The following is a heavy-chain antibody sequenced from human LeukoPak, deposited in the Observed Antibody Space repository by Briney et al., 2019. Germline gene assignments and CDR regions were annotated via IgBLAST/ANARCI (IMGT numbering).Heavy chain of an antibody. CDR3: ARDTYGAPDS. CDR2: IESSGATT. CDR1: VFTFSRYS. Sequence: GGCLRLSCAASVFTFSRYSMSWARQAPWKGLEWVSLIESSGATTYYADSVKGRFTISRDDSKNTLYLQMNSLRAEDTALYYCARDTYGAPDSWGQGTLVTVSS. J-gene: IGHJ4*02. D-gene: IGHD4-17*01. V-gene: IGHV3-23*01.